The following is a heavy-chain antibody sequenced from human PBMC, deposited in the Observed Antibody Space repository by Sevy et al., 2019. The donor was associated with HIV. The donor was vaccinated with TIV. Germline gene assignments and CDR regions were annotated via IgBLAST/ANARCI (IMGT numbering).Heavy chain of an antibody. Sequence: SETLSLTCTVSGGSINSRTSYWGWIRQPPGKGLEWIGDIYYSGVTYYNPSLKSRVTMSVDTSKNQFSLKLSSVTAADTAVYYCARLDATRPKGYYFDYWGQGTLVTVSS. J-gene: IGHJ4*02. CDR3: ARLDATRPKGYYFDY. CDR1: GGSINSRTSY. CDR2: IYYSGVT. V-gene: IGHV4-39*01. D-gene: IGHD1-1*01.